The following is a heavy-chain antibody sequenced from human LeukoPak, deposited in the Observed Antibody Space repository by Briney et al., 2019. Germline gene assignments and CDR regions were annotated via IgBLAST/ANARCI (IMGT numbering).Heavy chain of an antibody. V-gene: IGHV3-30*02. CDR2: IRYDGSNK. J-gene: IGHJ4*02. D-gene: IGHD1-26*01. Sequence: GGSLRLSCAASGFTFSSYGMHWVRQAPGKGLEWVAFIRYDGSNKYYADSVKGRFTISRDNSKNTLYLQMNSLRAEDTAVYYCARESVGATSLGFDYWGQGTLVTVSS. CDR1: GFTFSSYG. CDR3: ARESVGATSLGFDY.